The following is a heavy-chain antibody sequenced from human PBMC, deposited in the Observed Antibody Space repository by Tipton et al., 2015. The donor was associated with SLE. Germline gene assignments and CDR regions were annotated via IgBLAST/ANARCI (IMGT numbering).Heavy chain of an antibody. D-gene: IGHD4/OR15-4a*01. CDR3: VRLRSKVLTDY. J-gene: IGHJ4*02. CDR2: IYYSGST. CDR1: GGSVSSGSYY. Sequence: TLSLTCTVSGGSVSSGSYYWAWIRQPPGKGPEWIGTIYYSGSTYYYPSLKSRITISVDTSKNQFSLEVRSVTAADTAVYYCVRLRSKVLTDYWGQGTLVTVSS. V-gene: IGHV4-39*07.